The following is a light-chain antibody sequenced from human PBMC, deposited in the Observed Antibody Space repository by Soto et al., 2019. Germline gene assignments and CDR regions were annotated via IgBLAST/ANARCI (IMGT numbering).Light chain of an antibody. CDR2: AAP. CDR3: LQHSTYPLT. J-gene: IGKJ1*01. V-gene: IGKV1-17*01. Sequence: DIQMTQFPSSLSASVGDRVTITCRASQGIRNDLGWYQQKPGKAPKRLIYAAPSLQSGVPSRFSGSGSGKEFTLAISSPQPEDSATFYCLQHSTYPLTFGQGTKVEIK. CDR1: QGIRND.